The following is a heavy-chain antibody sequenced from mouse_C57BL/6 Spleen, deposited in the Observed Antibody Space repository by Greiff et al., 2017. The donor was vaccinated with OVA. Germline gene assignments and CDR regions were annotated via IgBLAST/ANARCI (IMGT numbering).Heavy chain of an antibody. J-gene: IGHJ1*03. Sequence: VQLQQSGPVLVKPGASVKMSCKASGYTFTDYYMNWVKQSHGKSLEWIGVINPYNGGPSYNQKFKGKATLTVDKSSSTAYMELNSLTSEDSAFYYCARGYGSTPHWYFDVWGTGTTVTVSS. CDR3: ARGYGSTPHWYFDV. CDR2: INPYNGGP. V-gene: IGHV1-19*01. CDR1: GYTFTDYY. D-gene: IGHD1-1*01.